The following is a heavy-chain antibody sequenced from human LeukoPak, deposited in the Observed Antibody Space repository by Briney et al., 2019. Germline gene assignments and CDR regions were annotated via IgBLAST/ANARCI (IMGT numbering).Heavy chain of an antibody. V-gene: IGHV4-38-2*02. J-gene: IGHJ4*02. CDR3: ARDPSGGRFGVVINY. CDR1: GYSISSGYY. CDR2: IYHSGST. D-gene: IGHD3-3*01. Sequence: SSETLSLTCTVSGYSISSGYYWGWIRQPPGKGLEWIGSIYHSGSTYYNPSLKSRVTISVDTSKNQFSLKLSSVTAADTAVYYCARDPSGGRFGVVINYWGQGTLVTVSS.